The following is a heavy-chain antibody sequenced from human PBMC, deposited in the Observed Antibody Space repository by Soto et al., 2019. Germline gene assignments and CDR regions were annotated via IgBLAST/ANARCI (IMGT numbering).Heavy chain of an antibody. D-gene: IGHD1-26*01. Sequence: EVQLLESGGGWVQPGGSLRLSCAASGFTFSNFVMSWVRQVPGKGLEWVSAITGSGGSAYYADSVKGRFTISRDNSKSTVFLEMSSLGAADTVVYYCAVHLGQNYYRLDVWGQGTTVTVSS. J-gene: IGHJ6*02. V-gene: IGHV3-23*01. CDR2: ITGSGGSA. CDR3: AVHLGQNYYRLDV. CDR1: GFTFSNFV.